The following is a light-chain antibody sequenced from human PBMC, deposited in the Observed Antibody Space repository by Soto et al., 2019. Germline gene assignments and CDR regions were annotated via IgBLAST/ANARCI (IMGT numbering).Light chain of an antibody. J-gene: IGLJ2*01. CDR3: ETWDSNTRV. Sequence: QPVLTQSSSASASLGSSVKLTCTLSSGHSSYIIAWHQQQPGKAPRYLMKVEGSGRYNKGNGVPDRFSGSSSGADRYLTISNLQFEDEAVHYCETWDSNTRVFGGGTQLTVL. V-gene: IGLV4-60*02. CDR1: SGHSSYI. CDR2: VEGSGRY.